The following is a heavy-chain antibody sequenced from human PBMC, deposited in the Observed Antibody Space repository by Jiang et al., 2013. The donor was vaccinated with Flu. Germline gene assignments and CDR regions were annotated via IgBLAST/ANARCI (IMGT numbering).Heavy chain of an antibody. Sequence: SLTCTVSGGSISSYYWSWIRQPPGKGLEWIGYIYYSGSTNYNPSLKSRVTISVDTSKNQFSLKLSSVTAADTAVYYCARVRSTYYYDSSGYYPRLWYFDLWGRGTLVTVSS. CDR1: GGSISSYY. V-gene: IGHV4-59*01. D-gene: IGHD3-22*01. J-gene: IGHJ2*01. CDR3: ARVRSTYYYDSSGYYPRLWYFDL. CDR2: IYYSGST.